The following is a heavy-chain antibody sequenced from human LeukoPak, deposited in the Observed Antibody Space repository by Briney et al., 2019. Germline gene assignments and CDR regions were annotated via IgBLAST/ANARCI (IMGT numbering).Heavy chain of an antibody. CDR3: ARGGGASWFDP. CDR2: INHSGST. CDR1: GGSFSGYY. V-gene: IGHV4-34*01. D-gene: IGHD3-10*01. Sequence: SETLSLTCAVYGGSFSGYYCSWIRQPPGKGLEWIGEINHSGSTNYNPSLKSRVTISVDTSKNQFSLKLSSVTAADTAVYYCARGGGASWFDPWGQGTLVTVSS. J-gene: IGHJ5*02.